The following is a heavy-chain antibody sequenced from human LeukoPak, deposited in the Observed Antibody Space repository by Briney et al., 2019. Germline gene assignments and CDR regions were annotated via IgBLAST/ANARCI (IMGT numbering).Heavy chain of an antibody. D-gene: IGHD6-13*01. J-gene: IGHJ3*02. CDR1: GFIFSSFG. Sequence: GGSLRLSCAASGFIFSSFGMHWVRQAPGKGLEWVAVIWYDGSNKYYADSVKGRFTISRDNSKNTLYLQMNSLRAEDTAVYYCARDPPGIAAFDIWGQGTMVTVSS. V-gene: IGHV3-33*01. CDR2: IWYDGSNK. CDR3: ARDPPGIAAFDI.